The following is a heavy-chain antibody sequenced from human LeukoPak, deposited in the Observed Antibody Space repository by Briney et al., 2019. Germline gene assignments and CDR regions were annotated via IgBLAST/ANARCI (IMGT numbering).Heavy chain of an antibody. CDR1: GFSLSGYW. J-gene: IGHJ4*02. Sequence: GGSLRLSCAASGFSLSGYWMTWVRQAPGKGLECVARLHADGVEQNYVDSVTGRFTMSRDNAKNSLDLQMNSLRVEDTAVYYCARGGYSFDYLGQGTLVAVSS. CDR3: ARGGYSFDY. CDR2: LHADGVEQ. V-gene: IGHV3-7*01. D-gene: IGHD5-18*01.